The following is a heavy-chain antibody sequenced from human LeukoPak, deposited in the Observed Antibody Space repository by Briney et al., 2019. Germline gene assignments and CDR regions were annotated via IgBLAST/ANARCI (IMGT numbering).Heavy chain of an antibody. CDR1: GGSISSSSYY. Sequence: SETLSLTCTVSGGSISSSSYYWGWIRQPPGKGLEWIGSIYYSGSTYYNPSLKSRVTISVDTSKNQFSLKLSSVTAADTAVYYCARDLPRHFDYWGQGTLVTVSS. V-gene: IGHV4-39*02. CDR3: ARDLPRHFDY. D-gene: IGHD5/OR15-5a*01. CDR2: IYYSGST. J-gene: IGHJ4*02.